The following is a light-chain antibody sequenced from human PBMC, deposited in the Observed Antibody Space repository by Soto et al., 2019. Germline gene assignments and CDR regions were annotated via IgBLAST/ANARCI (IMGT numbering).Light chain of an antibody. V-gene: IGKV2-30*01. CDR3: MQGSHWPGT. CDR2: RVS. CDR1: QSLVASDGNTY. J-gene: IGKJ1*01. Sequence: DVVMTQSPLSLPVTLGQPASISCRSSQSLVASDGNTYLSWLQQRPGQSPRRLFYRVSSRESGVPDRFSGGGSGTDFTLKVSSVEADDVGVYYCMQGSHWPGTVVQGTKVDSK.